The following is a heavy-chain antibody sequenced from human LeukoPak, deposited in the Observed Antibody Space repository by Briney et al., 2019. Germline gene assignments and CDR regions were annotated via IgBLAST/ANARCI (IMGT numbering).Heavy chain of an antibody. CDR1: GLSFSTYR. CDR2: ISPDGSDE. V-gene: IGHV3-7*01. CDR3: AKWNHAFDS. Sequence: QPGGSLRLSCAASGLSFSTYRMTWVRQAPGKGLECVANISPDGSDEDYVDTVKGRFTVSRDNAKSLVYLQMNSLRAADTAVYYCAKWNHAFDSWGQGTLVTVSS. D-gene: IGHD1-1*01. J-gene: IGHJ4*02.